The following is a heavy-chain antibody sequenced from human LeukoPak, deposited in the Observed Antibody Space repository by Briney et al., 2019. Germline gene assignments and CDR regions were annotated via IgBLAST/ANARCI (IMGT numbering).Heavy chain of an antibody. D-gene: IGHD3/OR15-3a*01. J-gene: IGHJ4*02. CDR2: INSDGSIT. CDR3: ARGTGYYYNYFDY. V-gene: IGHV3-74*01. CDR1: GFTFSSSW. Sequence: PGGSLRLSCAASGFTFSSSWMHWVRQAPGKGLVWVPRINSDGSITNYADSVKGRFTISRDNAKNTLYLEMNSLRAEDTAVYYCARGTGYYYNYFDYWGQGTLVTVSS.